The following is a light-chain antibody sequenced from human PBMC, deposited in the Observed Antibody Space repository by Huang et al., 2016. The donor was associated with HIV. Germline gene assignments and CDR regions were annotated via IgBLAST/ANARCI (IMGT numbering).Light chain of an antibody. CDR2: GAS. V-gene: IGKV3-15*01. CDR1: QSVNRD. Sequence: EIEMTQSPVTLSVSPGQRATLSCRASQSVNRDLDWYQQKPGHAPRLLIYGASTRATGIPAKFNATGSGTEFSLSINYLQSDDFAVYYCQQYNDWPPLTFGGGTKVEI. CDR3: QQYNDWPPLT. J-gene: IGKJ4*01.